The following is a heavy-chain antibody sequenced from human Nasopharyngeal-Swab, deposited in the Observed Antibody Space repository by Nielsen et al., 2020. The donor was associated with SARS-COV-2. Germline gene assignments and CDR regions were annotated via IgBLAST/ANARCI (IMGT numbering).Heavy chain of an antibody. CDR1: GFTFSSYA. CDR2: IWYIGDNK. Sequence: GGSLRLSCAASGFTFSSYAMHWVRQAPGKGLEWVALIWYIGDNKYYADSVKGRFTISRDNSKNTLYLQMNSLRAEDTAVYYFSSSLLLLPSFPLFFYYALDVWGPGTTVTVSS. J-gene: IGHJ6*02. V-gene: IGHV3-33*01. D-gene: IGHD2/OR15-2a*01. CDR3: SSSLLLLPSFPLFFYYALDV.